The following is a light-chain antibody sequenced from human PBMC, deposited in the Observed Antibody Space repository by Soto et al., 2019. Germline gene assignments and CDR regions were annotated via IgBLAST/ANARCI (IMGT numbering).Light chain of an antibody. V-gene: IGLV1-40*01. CDR1: TSNIGAGYH. Sequence: QSVLTQPPSVSGAPGQRVSISCTGSTSNIGAGYHVHWYQQFPGTAPKLLMYYNTNRPSGVPDRFSGSKSGTSASLAITGLQAEDEADYYCQSYDSSLSSYVFGTGTKVTVL. CDR2: YNT. J-gene: IGLJ1*01. CDR3: QSYDSSLSSYV.